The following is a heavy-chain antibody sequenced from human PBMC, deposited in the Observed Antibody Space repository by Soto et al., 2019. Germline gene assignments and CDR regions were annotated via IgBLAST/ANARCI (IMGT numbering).Heavy chain of an antibody. D-gene: IGHD3-10*01. V-gene: IGHV6-1*01. CDR3: ARGAGSGSYRPLTFDY. Sequence: PSQTLSHTCAISGDSVSSNSAAWNWIRQSPSRGLEWLGRTYYRSKWYNDYAVSVKSRITINPDISKNHFSLQLNSVTPDDTAVYYCARGAGSGSYRPLTFDYWGQGALVTVSS. CDR2: TYYRSKWYN. CDR1: GDSVSSNSAA. J-gene: IGHJ4*02.